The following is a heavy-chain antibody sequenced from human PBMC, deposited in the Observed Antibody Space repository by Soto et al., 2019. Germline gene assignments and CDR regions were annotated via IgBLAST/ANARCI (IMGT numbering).Heavy chain of an antibody. CDR2: ISYDGSNK. D-gene: IGHD5-18*01. CDR1: GFTFSSYA. Sequence: GGSLRLSCAASGFTFSSYAMHWVRQAPGKGLEWVAVISYDGSNKYYADSVKGRFTISRDNSKNTLYLQMNSLRAEDTAVYYCARDQVDTAPGYGMDVWGQGTTVTVSS. J-gene: IGHJ6*02. V-gene: IGHV3-30-3*01. CDR3: ARDQVDTAPGYGMDV.